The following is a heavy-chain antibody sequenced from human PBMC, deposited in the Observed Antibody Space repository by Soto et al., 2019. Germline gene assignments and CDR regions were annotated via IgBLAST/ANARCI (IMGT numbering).Heavy chain of an antibody. CDR2: IYYSGST. V-gene: IGHV4-59*01. Sequence: SETLSLTCTVSGGSISSYYWSWIRQPPGKGLEWIGYIYYSGSTNYNPSLKSRVTISVDTSKNQFSLKLSSVTAAGTAVYYCARGSITQWLVHQRADDAFDIWGQGTMVTVS. CDR3: ARGSITQWLVHQRADDAFDI. J-gene: IGHJ3*02. D-gene: IGHD6-19*01. CDR1: GGSISSYY.